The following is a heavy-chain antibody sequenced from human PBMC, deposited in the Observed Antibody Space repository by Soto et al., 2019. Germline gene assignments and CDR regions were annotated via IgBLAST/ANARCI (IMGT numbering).Heavy chain of an antibody. Sequence: QVQLVESGGGVVQPGRSLRLCYAASGFPFTTYGMHWVREGPGKGLEWVAVISYDGSNKYYADSVKGRFTISRDNSKNTLYLQMNSLRPEDTALYHCVGGQYYFDFRGQGTLVTVSS. J-gene: IGHJ4*02. CDR3: VGGQYYFDF. V-gene: IGHV3-30*03. D-gene: IGHD3-10*01. CDR2: ISYDGSNK. CDR1: GFPFTTYG.